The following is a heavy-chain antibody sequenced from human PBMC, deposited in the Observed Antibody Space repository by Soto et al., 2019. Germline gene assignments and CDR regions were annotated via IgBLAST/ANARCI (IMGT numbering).Heavy chain of an antibody. CDR3: ARRDCGSGRNCEFGAPAFAY. CDR2: VISSGSST. Sequence: EVQLLESGGDLVQPGGSLRLSCAASGFTFSNYDMSWVRQAPGKGLEWVSSVISSGSSTYYADSVKCRYTISRDNSKNTLYLQMSSLGAADTAVYHCARRDCGSGRNCEFGAPAFAYWGQGNLVNVTS. J-gene: IGHJ4*02. CDR1: GFTFSNYD. D-gene: IGHD2-21*01. V-gene: IGHV3-23*01.